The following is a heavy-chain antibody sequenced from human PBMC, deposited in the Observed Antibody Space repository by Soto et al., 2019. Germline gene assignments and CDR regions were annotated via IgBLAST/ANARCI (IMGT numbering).Heavy chain of an antibody. CDR1: GGTFSSYT. D-gene: IGHD5-12*01. CDR2: IIPILGIA. CDR3: ARSRFGDGYNYSP. Sequence: QVQLVQSGAEVKKPGSSVKVSCKASGGTFSSYTISWVRQAPGQGLEWMGRIIPILGIANYAQKFQGRVTITADKSTSTAYMELSSLRSEDTAVYYCARSRFGDGYNYSPWGQGTLVTVSS. J-gene: IGHJ5*02. V-gene: IGHV1-69*02.